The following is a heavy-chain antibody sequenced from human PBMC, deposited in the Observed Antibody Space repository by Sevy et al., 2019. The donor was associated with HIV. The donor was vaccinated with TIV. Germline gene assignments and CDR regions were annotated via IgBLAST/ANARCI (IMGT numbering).Heavy chain of an antibody. CDR2: VYYSGNT. CDR1: GGSINNPDFN. V-gene: IGHV4-30-4*01. CDR3: TRVRGPFGWSDP. J-gene: IGHJ5*02. Sequence: SETLSLTCSVSGGSINNPDFNWSWVHQPPGRGLEWIGYVYYSGNTYYSPSLKTRASLSIDTSKNQFSLDLHSVTAADTAVYYCTRVRGPFGWSDPWGQGTLVTVSS. D-gene: IGHD3-10*01.